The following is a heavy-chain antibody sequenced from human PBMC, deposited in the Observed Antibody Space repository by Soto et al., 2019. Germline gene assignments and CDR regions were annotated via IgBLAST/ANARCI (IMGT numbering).Heavy chain of an antibody. CDR2: IPSTSIPI. CDR1: GFTFSTYN. V-gene: IGHV3-48*01. CDR3: ARYYDSSGPDL. D-gene: IGHD3-22*01. J-gene: IGHJ2*01. Sequence: EFQLVESGGGLLQPGGSLRLSCAASGFTFSTYNVVWVRQAPGKGLEWLSYIPSTSIPIYYANSVKGRFTISRDNAKNSLYLQMNSLRAEDTAVYYCARYYDSSGPDLWGRGTLVTVSP.